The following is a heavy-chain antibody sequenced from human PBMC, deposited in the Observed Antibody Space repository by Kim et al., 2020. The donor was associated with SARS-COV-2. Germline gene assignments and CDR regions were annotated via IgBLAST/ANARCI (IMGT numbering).Heavy chain of an antibody. Sequence: DTRYSPSFQGQVTISADKSISTAYLQWSSLKASDTAMYYCARASTIPLDYWGQGTLVTVSS. J-gene: IGHJ4*02. V-gene: IGHV5-51*01. D-gene: IGHD5-12*01. CDR2: DT. CDR3: ARASTIPLDY.